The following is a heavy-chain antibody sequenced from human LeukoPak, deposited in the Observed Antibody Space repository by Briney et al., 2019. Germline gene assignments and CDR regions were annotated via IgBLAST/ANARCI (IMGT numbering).Heavy chain of an antibody. J-gene: IGHJ4*02. D-gene: IGHD1-1*01. Sequence: PGGSLRLSCATSGFTFSPYEMNWVRQAPAKGLEWVSYICARGSSTYYADSVKGRFTISRDNARNSLLLRMSSLRAEDTGVYYCARGVPGDYWGQGTLVTVSS. CDR2: ICARGSST. CDR1: GFTFSPYE. V-gene: IGHV3-48*03. CDR3: ARGVPGDY.